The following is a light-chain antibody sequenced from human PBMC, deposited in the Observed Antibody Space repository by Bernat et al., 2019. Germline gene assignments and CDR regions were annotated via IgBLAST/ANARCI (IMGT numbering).Light chain of an antibody. V-gene: IGKV2-30*02. CDR1: QSLVHSNGNTY. CDR2: EVS. Sequence: TPGQPSSISCRSSQSLVHSNGNTYLSWYQQKPGQPPRRLIYEVSNRDSGVPDTFSGSGAGTDFTLKISRVEAEDVGVYYCGQGINVPRKFGKGTKVE. CDR3: GQGINVPRK. J-gene: IGKJ1*01.